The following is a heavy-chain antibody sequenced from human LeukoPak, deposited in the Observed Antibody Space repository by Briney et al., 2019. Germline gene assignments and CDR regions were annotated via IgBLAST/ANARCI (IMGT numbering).Heavy chain of an antibody. CDR2: IHSDGSST. V-gene: IGHV3-74*01. CDR3: ARDPRGYSGANYQH. Sequence: GGSLRLSCAASGFTYSSYWMHWVRQAPGKGLVWVSRIHSDGSSTSNADSVKGRFTISGDNAKNTLYLQMNSLRAEDTAVYYCARDPRGYSGANYQHWGQGTLVTVSS. CDR1: GFTYSSYW. J-gene: IGHJ1*01. D-gene: IGHD1-26*01.